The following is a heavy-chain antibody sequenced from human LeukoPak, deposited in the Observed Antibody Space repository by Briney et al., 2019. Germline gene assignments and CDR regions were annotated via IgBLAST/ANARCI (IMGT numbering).Heavy chain of an antibody. CDR1: GYTFTNDW. J-gene: IGHJ4*02. D-gene: IGHD5-12*01. CDR3: ARHIALTSGLDY. V-gene: IGHV5-51*01. CDR2: IYPGDSDT. Sequence: GESLKISCEGSGYTFTNDWIGWVRQMPGKGLEWMGIIYPGDSDTRYSPSFQGQVTISADKSISTAYLQWSSLKASDTAIYYCARHIALTSGLDYWGQGTLVTVSS.